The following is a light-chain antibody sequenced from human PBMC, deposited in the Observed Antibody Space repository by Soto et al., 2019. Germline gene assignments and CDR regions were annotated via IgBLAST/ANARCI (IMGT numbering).Light chain of an antibody. J-gene: IGLJ2*01. CDR2: GDT. CDR3: QVWDSSNDNRI. V-gene: IGLV3-21*02. CDR1: DIGRKS. Sequence: SYELTQPPSLSVAPGQTARIPWGGADIGRKSAHWYQQKPGQAPVLVVYGDTDRASGIPERFSGSNSGYTANLAISGVEGGDEADYFCQVWDSSNDNRIFGGGTKVTVL.